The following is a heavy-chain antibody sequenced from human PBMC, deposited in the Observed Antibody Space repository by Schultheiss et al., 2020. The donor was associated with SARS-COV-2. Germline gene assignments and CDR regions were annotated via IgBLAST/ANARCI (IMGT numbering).Heavy chain of an antibody. V-gene: IGHV6-1*01. CDR2: TYYRSKWYT. J-gene: IGHJ6*02. Sequence: SQTLSLTCAISGDSVSSNSAAWNWIRQSPSRGLEWLGRTYYRSKWYTDYAVSLKSRITINPDTSKNQFSLQLNSVTPEDTAVYYCARDPIYYYDSSGSFHYYGLDVWGQGTTVTVSS. CDR1: GDSVSSNSAA. CDR3: ARDPIYYYDSSGSFHYYGLDV. D-gene: IGHD3-22*01.